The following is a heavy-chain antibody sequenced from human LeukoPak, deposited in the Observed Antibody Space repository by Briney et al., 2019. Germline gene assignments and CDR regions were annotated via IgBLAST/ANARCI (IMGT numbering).Heavy chain of an antibody. CDR3: ARVPPTISGGYYYYGMDV. Sequence: SVKVSCKASGGTFSSYAISWVRQAPGQGLEWMGGIIPIFGTANYAQEFQGRVTITADKSTSTAYMELSSLRPEDTAVYYCARVPPTISGGYYYYGMDVWGKGTTVTVSS. D-gene: IGHD3-9*01. J-gene: IGHJ6*04. CDR2: IIPIFGTA. V-gene: IGHV1-69*06. CDR1: GGTFSSYA.